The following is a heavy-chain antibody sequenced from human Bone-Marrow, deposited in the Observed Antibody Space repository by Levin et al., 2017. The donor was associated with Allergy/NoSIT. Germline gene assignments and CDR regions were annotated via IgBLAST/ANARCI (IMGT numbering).Heavy chain of an antibody. J-gene: IGHJ5*02. V-gene: IGHV3-21*01. D-gene: IGHD3-16*01. CDR3: AKAGGLLKVVNFDP. Sequence: NSGGSLRLSCAASGFTFSTYDMVWVRRAPGTGLEWVSSISGGSSHIYYADSVKGRFTISRDNAENSLYLQMNSLRVEDTAVYYCAKAGGLLKVVNFDPWGQGTLVTVSS. CDR1: GFTFSTYD. CDR2: ISGGSSHI.